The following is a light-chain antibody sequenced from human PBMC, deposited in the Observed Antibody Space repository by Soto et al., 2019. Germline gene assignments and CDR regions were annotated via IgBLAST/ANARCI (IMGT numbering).Light chain of an antibody. CDR3: QQYNNWPLYT. V-gene: IGKV3D-15*01. CDR1: QSVSSN. Sequence: EVVMTQSPAPLSVSPGERATLSCRASQSVSSNLAWYQQKPGQAPRLLIYGASTRATGIPARFSGSGSGTEFTLTISSLQSVDFAVYYCQQYNNWPLYTFGQGTKLEIK. J-gene: IGKJ2*01. CDR2: GAS.